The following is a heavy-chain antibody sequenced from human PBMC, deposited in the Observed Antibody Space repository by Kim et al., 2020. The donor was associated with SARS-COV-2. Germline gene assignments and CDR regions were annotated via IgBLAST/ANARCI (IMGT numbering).Heavy chain of an antibody. V-gene: IGHV1-18*04. J-gene: IGHJ5*02. CDR3: ARDYRPAHPDLFDP. D-gene: IGHD1-26*01. CDR2: IGTDSGDT. CDR1: GYSFTNYG. Sequence: ASVKVSCKASGYSFTNYGISWVRQAPGQGLEWMGWIGTDSGDTRSAQKFQGRVSMTTDISTTTAYMELRSLRSDDTAIYYCARDYRPAHPDLFDPWGQGT.